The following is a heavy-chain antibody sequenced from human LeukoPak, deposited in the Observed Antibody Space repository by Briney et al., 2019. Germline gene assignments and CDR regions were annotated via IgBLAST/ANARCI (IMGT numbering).Heavy chain of an antibody. Sequence: GASVKVSCKASGYTLTSYDINWVRQATGQGLEWMGWMNPNSGNTGYAQKFQGRVTMTRNTSISTAYMELSSLGSEDTAVYYCASGGARYYGMDVWGQGTTVTVSS. CDR2: MNPNSGNT. V-gene: IGHV1-8*01. CDR3: ASGGARYYGMDV. CDR1: GYTLTSYD. D-gene: IGHD1-26*01. J-gene: IGHJ6*02.